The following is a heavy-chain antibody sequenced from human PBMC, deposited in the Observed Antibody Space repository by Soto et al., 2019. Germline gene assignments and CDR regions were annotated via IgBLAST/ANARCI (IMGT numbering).Heavy chain of an antibody. CDR1: GGSVSGYY. CDR3: ARVATMIVTDY. V-gene: IGHV4-34*01. J-gene: IGHJ4*02. D-gene: IGHD3-22*01. Sequence: PAETLSLTCSVYGGSVSGYYWSWVRQPPGKGLEWIGEINHSGSTNYNPSLKSRVTISVDTSKNQFSLKLSSVTAADTAVYYCARVATMIVTDYWGQGTLVTVSS. CDR2: INHSGST.